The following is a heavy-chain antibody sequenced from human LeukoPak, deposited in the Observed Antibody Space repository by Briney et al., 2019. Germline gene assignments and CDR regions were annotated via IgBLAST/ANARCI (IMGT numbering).Heavy chain of an antibody. D-gene: IGHD3-9*01. Sequence: GGSLRLSCAASGFTFSNAWMSWVRQAPGKGLEWVGRIKSKTDGGTTDYAAPVKGRFTISRDDSKNTLYLQMNSLKTEDTAVYYCTTGTRGYYDILTGYYKPNYYYGMDVWGQGTTVTVSS. CDR3: TTGTRGYYDILTGYYKPNYYYGMDV. V-gene: IGHV3-15*01. J-gene: IGHJ6*02. CDR2: IKSKTDGGTT. CDR1: GFTFSNAW.